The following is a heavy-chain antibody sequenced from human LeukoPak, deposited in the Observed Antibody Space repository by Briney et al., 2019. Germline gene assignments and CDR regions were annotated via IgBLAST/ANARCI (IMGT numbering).Heavy chain of an antibody. Sequence: SETLSLTCTVSGGSISSSSYYWGWIRQPPGKGLEWIGSIYYSGGTYYNPSLKSRVTISVDTSKNQFSLKLSSVTAADTAVYYCATPSSGPYYFDYWGQGTLVTVSS. CDR3: ATPSSGPYYFDY. D-gene: IGHD6-19*01. CDR1: GGSISSSSYY. CDR2: IYYSGGT. V-gene: IGHV4-39*01. J-gene: IGHJ4*02.